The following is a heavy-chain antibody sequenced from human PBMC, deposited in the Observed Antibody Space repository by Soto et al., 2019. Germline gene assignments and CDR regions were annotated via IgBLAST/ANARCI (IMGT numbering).Heavy chain of an antibody. Sequence: SLRLSCAASGFTFSAYAMNWVRQAPGKGLEWVSVISGSGDSTYYADSVKGRFTISRDNSKNTLYLQMNSLRAEDTAVYYCARELGYCSGGNCYMEGAFDIWGQGTMVTVSS. CDR2: ISGSGDST. CDR1: GFTFSAYA. D-gene: IGHD2-15*01. CDR3: ARELGYCSGGNCYMEGAFDI. J-gene: IGHJ3*02. V-gene: IGHV3-23*01.